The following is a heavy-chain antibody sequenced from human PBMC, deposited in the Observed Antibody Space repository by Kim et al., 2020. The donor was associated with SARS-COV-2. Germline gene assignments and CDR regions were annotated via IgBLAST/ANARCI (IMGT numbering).Heavy chain of an antibody. V-gene: IGHV3-48*03. Sequence: GGSLRLSCAASGFTFSSFEMNWVRQAPGKGLEWLSFISDSDNTIYYADSLKGRFTISRDNGAKFLYLQMTGLRPEDTALYYCARSFGKGRFDYWGQGTLV. CDR2: ISDSDNTI. CDR1: GFTFSSFE. CDR3: ARSFGKGRFDY. J-gene: IGHJ4*02. D-gene: IGHD3-10*01.